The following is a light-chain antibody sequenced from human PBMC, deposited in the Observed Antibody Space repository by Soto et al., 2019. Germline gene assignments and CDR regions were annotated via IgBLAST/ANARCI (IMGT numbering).Light chain of an antibody. CDR2: EDN. CDR3: HSYESNNVV. CDR1: SGSIASNY. Sequence: NFMLTQPHSVSESPGKTVIISCTRSSGSIASNYVQWYQQRPGSAPTIVIYEDNQRPSGVPDRFSGSVDSSSNSASLTISGLKIEDEADYYCHSYESNNVVFGGGTKVTVL. V-gene: IGLV6-57*03. J-gene: IGLJ3*02.